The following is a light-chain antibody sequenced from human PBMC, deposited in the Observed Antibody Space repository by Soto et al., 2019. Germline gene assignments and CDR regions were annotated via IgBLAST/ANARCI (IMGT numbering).Light chain of an antibody. CDR3: QHSNCHSKP. J-gene: IGKJ1*01. Sequence: DIKMTQSPSTLSGSIGDRDTITCRASQTISSCLAWYQQKPGKAPMLLIYKASTLKSGVPSRFSGSGSGTEFTLTISSLQADDVATYCCQHSNCHSKPFGQGAMVDIK. CDR2: KAS. V-gene: IGKV1-5*03. CDR1: QTISSC.